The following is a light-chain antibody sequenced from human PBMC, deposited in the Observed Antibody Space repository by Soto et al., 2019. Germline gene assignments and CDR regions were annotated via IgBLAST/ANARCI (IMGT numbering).Light chain of an antibody. CDR3: SSYASSSSLCV. Sequence: QSALTQPASVSGSPGQSITISCTGTSSDVGGYNYVSWYQQHPGKAPKLMIYEVSNRPSGVSYRFSGSKSGNTASLTISGLQAEDEADYYCSSYASSSSLCVFGTGTKLPVL. CDR2: EVS. J-gene: IGLJ1*01. V-gene: IGLV2-14*01. CDR1: SSDVGGYNY.